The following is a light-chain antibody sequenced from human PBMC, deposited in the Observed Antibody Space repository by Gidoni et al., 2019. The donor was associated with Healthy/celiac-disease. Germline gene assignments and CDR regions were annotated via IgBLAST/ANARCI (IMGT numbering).Light chain of an antibody. CDR1: SSNIGAGYD. J-gene: IGLJ2*01. V-gene: IGLV1-40*01. CDR2: GNS. Sequence: QSVLTQPPSVSGAPGHRVPISCTGSSSNIGAGYDVHWYQQLPGTAPKLLIYGNSNRPSGVPDRFSGSKSGTSASLAITGLQAEDEADYYCQSYDSSLSGVVFGGGTKLTVL. CDR3: QSYDSSLSGVV.